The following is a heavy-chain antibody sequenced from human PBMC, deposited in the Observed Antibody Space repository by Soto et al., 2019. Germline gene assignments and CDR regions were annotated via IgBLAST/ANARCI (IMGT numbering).Heavy chain of an antibody. Sequence: QVQLQQWGAGLLKPSETLSLTCAVYDGPFSGYYWSWIRQPPGKGLEWIGKINHGGSTNYNPSLKNRFTTSVDTSRNRFSLMLTSVTAADTAVYFCAREHYYGSGINWFDPWGQGTLVTVSS. V-gene: IGHV4-34*01. D-gene: IGHD3-10*01. CDR2: INHGGST. CDR3: AREHYYGSGINWFDP. CDR1: DGPFSGYY. J-gene: IGHJ5*02.